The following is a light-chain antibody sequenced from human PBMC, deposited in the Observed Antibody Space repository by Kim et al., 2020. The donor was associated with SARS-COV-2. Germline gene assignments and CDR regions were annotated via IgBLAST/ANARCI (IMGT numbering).Light chain of an antibody. V-gene: IGKV3-20*01. CDR1: QSVSRSY. Sequence: EIVLTQSPGTLSLSPGEGATLSCRASQSVSRSYLAWYQQKPGRAPRLLIYDASTRATGIPDRFSGSGSGTDFTLTISRLEPEDFAVYYCHQYANSPRTFGQGTKVDIK. CDR2: DAS. CDR3: HQYANSPRT. J-gene: IGKJ1*01.